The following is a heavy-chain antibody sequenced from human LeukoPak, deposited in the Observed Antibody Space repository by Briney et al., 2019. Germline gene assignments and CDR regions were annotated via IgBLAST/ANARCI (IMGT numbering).Heavy chain of an antibody. D-gene: IGHD6-13*01. CDR2: IYYSGST. Sequence: PSETLSLTCTFSGGSISSSSYYCGWIRQPPGKGLEWIGSIYYSGSTYYNPSPKSRVTISVDTSKNQFSLKLSSVTAADTAVYYCARGHSSDYWGQGTLVTVSS. CDR3: ARGHSSDY. V-gene: IGHV4-39*01. J-gene: IGHJ4*02. CDR1: GGSISSSSYY.